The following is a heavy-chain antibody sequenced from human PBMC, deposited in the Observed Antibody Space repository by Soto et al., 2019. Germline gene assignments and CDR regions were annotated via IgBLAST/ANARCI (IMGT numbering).Heavy chain of an antibody. CDR2: INPSGGST. D-gene: IGHD2-8*01. CDR1: GYTFTSYY. V-gene: IGHV1-46*01. CDR3: ARDLGVVLMVYAIRGFDY. Sequence: EASVKVSCKASGYTFTSYYMHWVRQAPGQGLEWMGIINPSGGSTSYAQKFQGRVTMTRDTSTSTVYTELSSLRSEDTAVYYCARDLGVVLMVYAIRGFDYWGQGTLVTVSS. J-gene: IGHJ4*02.